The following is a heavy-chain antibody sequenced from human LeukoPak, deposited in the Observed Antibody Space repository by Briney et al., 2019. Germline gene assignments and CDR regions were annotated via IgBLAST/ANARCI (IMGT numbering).Heavy chain of an antibody. CDR2: INAGNGNT. J-gene: IGHJ4*02. Sequence: VSCXXXGYXXTXXAMHWVHQAPGXRLEWMGWINAGNGNTKYSQKFQGRVTITRDTSASTAYMELSSLRSEDTAVYYCARGRGTYSSGWAFDYWGQGTLVTVSS. V-gene: IGHV1-3*01. D-gene: IGHD6-19*01. CDR3: ARGRGTYSSGWAFDY. CDR1: GYXXTXXA.